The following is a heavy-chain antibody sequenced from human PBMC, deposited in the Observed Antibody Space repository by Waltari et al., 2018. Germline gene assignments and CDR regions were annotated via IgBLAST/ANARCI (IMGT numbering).Heavy chain of an antibody. Sequence: QVTLVQSGAEVTTPGASVKVSCRASEYSFTTQAMHWMRHAPGQSLEWMGWINADDGNIKYSHKFQGRVIITRDTSASTAYIEVNSVNSEDTAVYYCARGYHKTAWIVDYWGQGTLVTVSS. V-gene: IGHV1-3*01. J-gene: IGHJ4*02. CDR3: ARGYHKTAWIVDY. CDR1: EYSFTTQA. D-gene: IGHD2-2*01. CDR2: INADDGNI.